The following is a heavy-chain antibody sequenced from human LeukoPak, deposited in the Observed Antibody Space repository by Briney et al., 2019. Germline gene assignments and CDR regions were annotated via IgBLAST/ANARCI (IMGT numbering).Heavy chain of an antibody. Sequence: ASVKVSCKASGYTFTSYGISWVRQAPGQRLEWMGWISAYDGNTNYAQKLQGRVTMTTDTSTSTAYMELRSLRSDDTAVYYCARYYYGSGSYYGNNWFDPWGQGTLVTVSS. D-gene: IGHD3-10*01. CDR2: ISAYDGNT. J-gene: IGHJ5*02. CDR3: ARYYYGSGSYYGNNWFDP. V-gene: IGHV1-18*01. CDR1: GYTFTSYG.